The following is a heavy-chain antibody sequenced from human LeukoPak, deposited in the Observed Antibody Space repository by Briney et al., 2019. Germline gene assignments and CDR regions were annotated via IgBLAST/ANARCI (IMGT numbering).Heavy chain of an antibody. CDR3: AREEWLALDY. CDR1: GFTFDDYG. D-gene: IGHD6-19*01. Sequence: GGSLRLSCAASGFTFDDYGMSWVRQAPGKGLEWVSVIYSGGSTHYADSVKGRFTISRDNSKNTLYLQMNSLRAEDTAVYYCAREEWLALDYWGQGTLVTVSS. J-gene: IGHJ4*02. CDR2: IYSGGST. V-gene: IGHV3-66*01.